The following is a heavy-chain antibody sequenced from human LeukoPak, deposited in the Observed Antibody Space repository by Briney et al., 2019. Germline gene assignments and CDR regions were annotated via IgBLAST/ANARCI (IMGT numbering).Heavy chain of an antibody. V-gene: IGHV4-31*03. Sequence: SETLSLTCTVSGGFISSGGYYWSWIRQHPGKGLEWIGYIYYSGSTYYNPSLKSRVTISVDTSKNQFSLKLSSVTAADTAVYYCARGGFGYCSSTSCEWNWFDPWGQGTLVTVSS. CDR1: GGFISSGGYY. J-gene: IGHJ5*02. CDR2: IYYSGST. D-gene: IGHD2-2*03. CDR3: ARGGFGYCSSTSCEWNWFDP.